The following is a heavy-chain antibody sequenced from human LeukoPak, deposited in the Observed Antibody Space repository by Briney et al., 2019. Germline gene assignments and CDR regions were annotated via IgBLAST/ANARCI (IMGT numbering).Heavy chain of an antibody. D-gene: IGHD6-13*01. CDR3: AREHSSSWSSYYYGMDV. CDR2: INSDGSST. CDR1: GFTFSSYW. Sequence: GGSLRLSCAASGFTFSSYWMPWVRQAPGKGLVWVSRINSDGSSTSYADSVKGRFTISRDNAKNTLYLQMNSLRAEDTAVYYCAREHSSSWSSYYYGMDVWGQGTTVTVSS. V-gene: IGHV3-74*01. J-gene: IGHJ6*02.